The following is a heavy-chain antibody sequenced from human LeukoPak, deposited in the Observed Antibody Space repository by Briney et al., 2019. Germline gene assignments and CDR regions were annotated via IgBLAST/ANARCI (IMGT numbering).Heavy chain of an antibody. Sequence: ASVKVSCKASGYTFSSYYIHWVRQAPGQGLEWMGIINPSGGSTSYAQKFQGRVTMTRDTSTSTVYMELSSLRSEDTAVYYCAREANYGSGKPDNWFDPWGQGTLVTVSS. CDR3: AREANYGSGKPDNWFDP. D-gene: IGHD3-10*01. V-gene: IGHV1-46*01. J-gene: IGHJ5*02. CDR2: INPSGGST. CDR1: GYTFSSYY.